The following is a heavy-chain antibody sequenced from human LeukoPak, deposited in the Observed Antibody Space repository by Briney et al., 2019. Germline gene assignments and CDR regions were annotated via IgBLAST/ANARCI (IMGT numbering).Heavy chain of an antibody. J-gene: IGHJ4*02. D-gene: IGHD3-3*01. CDR2: ISFDGTDK. CDR3: ARDYMSGGTGFWDY. Sequence: PGGSLRLSCAASGFTFSTYTIHWVRQAPGKGLEWVARISFDGTDKTYVDSVQGRFSLSRDNSKNTVYLQMNSLRPDDTAIYYCARDYMSGGTGFWDYWGQGTLVTASS. V-gene: IGHV3-30-3*01. CDR1: GFTFSTYT.